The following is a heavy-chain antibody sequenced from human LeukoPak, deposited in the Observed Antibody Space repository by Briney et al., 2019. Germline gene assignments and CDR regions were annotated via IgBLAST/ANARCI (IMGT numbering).Heavy chain of an antibody. CDR3: TTDLTTDFDF. J-gene: IGHJ4*02. V-gene: IGHV3-30*03. D-gene: IGHD4-11*01. CDR2: ISYDGSNK. CDR1: GFTFSSYG. Sequence: TGRSLRLSCAASGFTFSSYGMHSVRQAPGKGLEWVAVISYDGSNKYYADSVKGRFTISRDNSKNTLYLQMNSLKTEDTAVYYCTTDLTTDFDFWGQGTLVTVSS.